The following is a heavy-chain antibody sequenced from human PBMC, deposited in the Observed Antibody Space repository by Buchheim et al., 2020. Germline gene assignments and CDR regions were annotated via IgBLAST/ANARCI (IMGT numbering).Heavy chain of an antibody. D-gene: IGHD1-7*01. CDR2: IFWDDDK. J-gene: IGHJ4*02. V-gene: IGHV2-5*02. CDR3: AHIFGTTSLPEY. Sequence: QITLNESGPVLIKPTQDLTLTCTYSGFSLTTSGEAVTWMRQSPGQGLEWLGLIFWDDDKRYRPSLESRLTITKDTSKRQLVLTLTNVTPVDTATYFCAHIFGTTSLPEYWGQGIL. CDR1: GFSLTTSGEA.